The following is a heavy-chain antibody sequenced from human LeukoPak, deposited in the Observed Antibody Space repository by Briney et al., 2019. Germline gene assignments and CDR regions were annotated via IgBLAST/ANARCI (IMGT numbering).Heavy chain of an antibody. D-gene: IGHD1-26*01. CDR1: GFTFSSYS. CDR2: ISSSSSYI. V-gene: IGHV3-21*01. Sequence: PGGSLRLSCAASGFTFSSYSMNWVRQAPGKGLEWVSSISSSSSYIYYADSVKGRFTISRDNAKNSLYLQMNSLRAEDTAVYYCARVPGGQAGGYYFDYWGQGTLVTVSS. J-gene: IGHJ4*02. CDR3: ARVPGGQAGGYYFDY.